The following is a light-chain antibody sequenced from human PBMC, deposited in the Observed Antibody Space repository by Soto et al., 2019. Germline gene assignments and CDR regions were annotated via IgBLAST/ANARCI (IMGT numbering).Light chain of an antibody. J-gene: IGLJ2*01. CDR1: TSDVGNNRY. CDR2: EVV. V-gene: IGLV2-14*01. Sequence: QSALTQPASVSGSPGQSITISCTGATSDVGNNRYLSWYQQHSGKVPNLLIYEVVYRSSGVSHRFSASKSGNTASLTVSGLRADDEAVYHCSSYAGGDSFGVIFGGGTKLTVL. CDR3: SSYAGGDSFGVI.